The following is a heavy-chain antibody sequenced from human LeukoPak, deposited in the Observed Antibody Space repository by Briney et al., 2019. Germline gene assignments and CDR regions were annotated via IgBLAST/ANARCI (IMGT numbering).Heavy chain of an antibody. V-gene: IGHV4-39*01. J-gene: IGHJ6*03. Sequence: SETRSLTCTVSGGSISSTSYYWGWIRQPPGKGLEWIGSIYYSGSTYFNPSLKSRVTISVDKSKTQFSLRLSSVTAADTAVYYCSSLIAAAYHYYYMDVWGKGTTVTVSS. CDR3: SSLIAAAYHYYYMDV. CDR1: GGSISSTSYY. CDR2: IYYSGST. D-gene: IGHD6-13*01.